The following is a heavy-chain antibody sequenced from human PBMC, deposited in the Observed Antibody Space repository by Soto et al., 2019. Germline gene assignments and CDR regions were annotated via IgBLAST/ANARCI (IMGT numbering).Heavy chain of an antibody. J-gene: IGHJ6*02. CDR1: GFTVSSNY. CDR2: IYSGGST. D-gene: IGHD6-19*01. V-gene: IGHV3-53*01. CDR3: ARNRGSGWYYYDMDV. Sequence: QPGGSLRLSCAASGFTVSSNYMSWVRQAPGKGLEWVSVIYSGGSTYYADSVKGRFTISRDNSKNTLYLQMNSLRAEDTALYYCARNRGSGWYYYDMDVWGQGTTVTVSS.